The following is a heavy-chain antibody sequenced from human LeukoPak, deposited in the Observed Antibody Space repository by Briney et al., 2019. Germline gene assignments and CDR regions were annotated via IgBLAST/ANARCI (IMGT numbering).Heavy chain of an antibody. D-gene: IGHD6-19*01. CDR3: VKNDGWFHLAQ. CDR1: GFTFSNFW. V-gene: IGHV3-7*03. CDR2: IKQDETEK. Sequence: GGSLRLSCTASGFTFSNFWMGWVRQAPGKGLEWVANIKQDETEKFYLGSVKGRFTISRDNTNNALYLQMNSLRVEDTAVYYCVKNDGWFHLAQWGQGTLVTVSS. J-gene: IGHJ4*02.